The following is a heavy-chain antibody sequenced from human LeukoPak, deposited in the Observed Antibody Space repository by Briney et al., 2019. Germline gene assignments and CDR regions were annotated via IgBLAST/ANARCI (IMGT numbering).Heavy chain of an antibody. Sequence: GASVKVSCKASGGTFSSYGISWVRQAPGQGLEWMGWISAYNGNTNYAQKLQGRVTMTTDTSTSTAYMELRSLRSDDTAVYYCARYYPESYVWGSYRYSYYYGMDVWGQGTTVTVSS. CDR1: GGTFSSYG. V-gene: IGHV1-18*01. D-gene: IGHD3-16*02. CDR2: ISAYNGNT. J-gene: IGHJ6*02. CDR3: ARYYPESYVWGSYRYSYYYGMDV.